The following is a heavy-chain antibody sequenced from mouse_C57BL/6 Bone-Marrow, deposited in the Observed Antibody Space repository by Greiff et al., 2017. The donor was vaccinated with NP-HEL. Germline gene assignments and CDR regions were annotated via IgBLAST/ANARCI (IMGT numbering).Heavy chain of an antibody. CDR1: GYTFTSYW. J-gene: IGHJ2*01. V-gene: IGHV1-50*01. CDR2: IDPSDSYT. Sequence: VKLQQPGAELVKPGASVKLSCKASGYTFTSYWMQWVKQRPGQGLEWIGEIDPSDSYTNYNQKFKGKATLTVDTSSSTAYMQLSSLTSEDSAVYYCARDDYVDYWGQGTTLTVSS. CDR3: ARDDYVDY. D-gene: IGHD2-3*01.